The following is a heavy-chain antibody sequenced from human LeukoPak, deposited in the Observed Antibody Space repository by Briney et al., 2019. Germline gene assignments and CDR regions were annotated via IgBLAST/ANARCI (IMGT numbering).Heavy chain of an antibody. CDR1: GFTFSSYW. CDR3: ASAPFSSSSC. Sequence: PGGSLRLPCAASGFTFSSYWMHWVRQPPGKGLVWVSRISSDGSSTNYADSVKGRFTISRDNAKNTLYLQMNSLRAEDTAVYYCASAPFSSSSCWGQGTLVTVSS. D-gene: IGHD2-2*01. V-gene: IGHV3-74*01. J-gene: IGHJ4*02. CDR2: ISSDGSST.